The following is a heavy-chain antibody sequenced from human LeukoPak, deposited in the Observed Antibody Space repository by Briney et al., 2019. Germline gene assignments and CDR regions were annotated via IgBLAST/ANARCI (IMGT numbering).Heavy chain of an antibody. V-gene: IGHV4-59*02. Sequence: SETLSVTRFVFVGSVSGYYWSWVRQPPGKGLEWIGQVHYSGIADYNPSLKCRITISVETSKHEISLSMSSMTAADTGIHCCAKLGAAYDMAVWGQGTTVTVSS. CDR2: VHYSGIA. J-gene: IGHJ6*02. D-gene: IGHD2-15*01. CDR1: VGSVSGYY. CDR3: AKLGAAYDMAV.